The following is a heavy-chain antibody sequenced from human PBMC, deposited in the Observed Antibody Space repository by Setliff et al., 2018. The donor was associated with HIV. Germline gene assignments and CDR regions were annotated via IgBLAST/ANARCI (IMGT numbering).Heavy chain of an antibody. D-gene: IGHD6-6*01. Sequence: SETLSLTCAVSGYSISSGYYWGWIRQPPGKGLEWIGSIYHSGSTIYNPSLKSRVTISVDTSKDQFSLKLSSVTAADTAVYYCARRPYYFGSWGQGTLVTVSS. CDR1: GYSISSGYY. CDR2: IYHSGST. CDR3: ARRPYYFGS. V-gene: IGHV4-38-2*01. J-gene: IGHJ4*02.